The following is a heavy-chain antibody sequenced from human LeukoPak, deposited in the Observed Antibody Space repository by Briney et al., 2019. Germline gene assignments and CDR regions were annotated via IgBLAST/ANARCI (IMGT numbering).Heavy chain of an antibody. J-gene: IGHJ4*02. D-gene: IGHD3-3*01. Sequence: SETLSLTCAVYGGSFSGYYWSWIRQPPGKGLEWIGEINHSGSTNYNPSLKSRVTISVDTSKNQFSLKLSSVTAADTAVYYCARGGYDFPSGGDFDYWGQGTLVTVSS. V-gene: IGHV4-34*01. CDR1: GGSFSGYY. CDR2: INHSGST. CDR3: ARGGYDFPSGGDFDY.